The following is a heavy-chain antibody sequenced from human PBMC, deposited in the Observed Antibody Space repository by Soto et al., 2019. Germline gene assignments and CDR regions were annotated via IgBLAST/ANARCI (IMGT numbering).Heavy chain of an antibody. CDR3: AHSSHMYYDFWSGYYSEDYYYYYMDV. J-gene: IGHJ6*03. CDR1: GFSLSTSGVG. V-gene: IGHV2-5*02. D-gene: IGHD3-3*01. CDR2: IYWDDDK. Sequence: SGPTLVNPTQTLTLTCTFSGFSLSTSGVGVGWIRQPPGKALEWLALIYWDDDKRYSPSLKSRLTITKDTSKNQVVLTMTNMDPVDTATYYCAHSSHMYYDFWSGYYSEDYYYYYMDVGGKGTTVTVAS.